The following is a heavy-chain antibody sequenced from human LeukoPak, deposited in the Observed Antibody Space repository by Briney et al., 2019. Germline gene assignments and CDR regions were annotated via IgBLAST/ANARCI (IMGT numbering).Heavy chain of an antibody. J-gene: IGHJ4*02. CDR1: GFTFSSYG. CDR2: ISGSGGST. CDR3: AKGNRPHPYYFDY. V-gene: IGHV3-23*01. Sequence: QPGGSLRLSCAASGFTFSSYGMSWVRQAPGKGLEWVSAISGSGGSTYYADSVKGRFTISRDNSKDTLYLQMNSLRAEDTAVYYCAKGNRPHPYYFDYWGQGTLVTVSS.